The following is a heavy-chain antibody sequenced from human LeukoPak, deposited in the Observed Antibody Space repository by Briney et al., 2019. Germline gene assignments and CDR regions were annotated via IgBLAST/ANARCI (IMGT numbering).Heavy chain of an antibody. CDR1: GVSISSSSYY. CDR2: IYYSGST. CDR3: ARTRSSSSSALDY. Sequence: SETLSLTCTVSGVSISSSSYYWGWIRQPPGKGLEWIGSIYYSGSTYYNPSLKSRVTISVDTSKNQFSLKLNSVTAADTAMYYCARTRSSSSSALDYWGQGTLVTVSS. D-gene: IGHD6-6*01. J-gene: IGHJ4*02. V-gene: IGHV4-39*07.